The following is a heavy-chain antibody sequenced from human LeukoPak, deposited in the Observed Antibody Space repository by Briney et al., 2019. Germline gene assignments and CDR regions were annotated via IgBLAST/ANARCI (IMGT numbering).Heavy chain of an antibody. V-gene: IGHV3-30*02. CDR2: IRYDGSNK. CDR1: GFTFSSYG. D-gene: IGHD3-22*01. CDR3: AKISNAYYYDSSGFSDY. Sequence: GGSLRLSCAASGFTFSSYGMHWVRQAPGKGLEWVAFIRYDGSNKYYADSVKGRFTISRDNSKNTLYLQMNSLRAEDTAVYYCAKISNAYYYDSSGFSDYWGQGTLVTVSS. J-gene: IGHJ4*02.